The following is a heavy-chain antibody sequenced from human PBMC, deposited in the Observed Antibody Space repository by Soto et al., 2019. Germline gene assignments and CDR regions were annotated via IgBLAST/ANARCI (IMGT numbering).Heavy chain of an antibody. CDR3: VSYRGAFYFDY. Sequence: PSETLSLTCTVSGGSMSSNYWSWIRQSPGKGLEWIGFVYYGGTNYNPSFESRVTMSVDTPKNQFSLELSSVTAADTAVYYCVSYRGAFYFDYWGQGTLVTVSS. CDR1: GGSMSSNY. D-gene: IGHD4-4*01. J-gene: IGHJ4*02. V-gene: IGHV4-59*01. CDR2: VYYGGT.